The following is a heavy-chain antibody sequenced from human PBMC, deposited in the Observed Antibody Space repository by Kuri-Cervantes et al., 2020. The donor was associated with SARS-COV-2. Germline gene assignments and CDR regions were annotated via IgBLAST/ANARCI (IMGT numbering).Heavy chain of an antibody. D-gene: IGHD6-19*01. CDR3: ARRGAVAGTVPFFDY. CDR2: IYYSGST. V-gene: IGHV4-39*01. Sequence: SETLSLTCTVSGGSIGSSSYYWGWIRQPPGKGLEWIGSIYYSGSTYYNPSLKSRVTISVDTSKNQFSLKLSSVTAADTAVYYCARRGAVAGTVPFFDYWGQGTLVTVSS. CDR1: GGSIGSSSYY. J-gene: IGHJ4*02.